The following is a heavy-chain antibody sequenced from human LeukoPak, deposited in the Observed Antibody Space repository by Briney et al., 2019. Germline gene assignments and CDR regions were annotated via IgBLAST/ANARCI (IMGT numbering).Heavy chain of an antibody. CDR1: GFTFDDYA. D-gene: IGHD3-9*01. V-gene: IGHV3-43*02. Sequence: GGSLRLSCAASGFTFDDYAMHWVRQAPGKGLGWVSLISGDGGSTYYADSVKGRFTISRDNSKNSLYLQMNSLRTEDTALYYCATPDSRYFDWLLYWGQGTLVTVSS. J-gene: IGHJ4*02. CDR3: ATPDSRYFDWLLY. CDR2: ISGDGGST.